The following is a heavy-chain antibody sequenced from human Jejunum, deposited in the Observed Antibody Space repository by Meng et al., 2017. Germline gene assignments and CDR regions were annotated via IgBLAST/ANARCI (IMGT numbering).Heavy chain of an antibody. CDR3: VREYAPERSGYDAFHI. CDR2: ITRGSGNI. J-gene: IGHJ3*02. Sequence: GGSLRLSWAVSGFDFSSYEMDWVRQAPGAGPEGIAHITRGSGNIQYGDSAKGRFTISRDNAEGSLFLQMNNLGREDTAVYYCVREYAPERSGYDAFHIWGQGTVVTVSS. V-gene: IGHV3-48*03. CDR1: GFDFSSYE. D-gene: IGHD3-22*01.